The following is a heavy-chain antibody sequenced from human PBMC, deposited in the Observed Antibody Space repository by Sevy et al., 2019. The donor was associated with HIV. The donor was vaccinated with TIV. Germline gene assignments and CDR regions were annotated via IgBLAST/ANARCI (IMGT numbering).Heavy chain of an antibody. Sequence: GGCLRLSCAASGLTLSSCGMHCARQAPGKGLEWVAVISYDGSNKYYAESVKGRFTISRDTSKNTLYLQMNSLRTEDTAVYYCAKHFSGFYGMDVWGQGTQVPVSS. CDR2: ISYDGSNK. J-gene: IGHJ6*02. CDR1: GLTLSSCG. D-gene: IGHD3-3*02. CDR3: AKHFSGFYGMDV. V-gene: IGHV3-30*18.